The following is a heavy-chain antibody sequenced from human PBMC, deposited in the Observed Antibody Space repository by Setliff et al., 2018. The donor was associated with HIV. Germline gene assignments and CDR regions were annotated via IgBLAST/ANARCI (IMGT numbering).Heavy chain of an antibody. D-gene: IGHD3-22*01. V-gene: IGHV4-34*01. Sequence: SETLSLTCAVYGGSFSAYYWTWFRQPPGKGLEWIGEINHSGSTNYNPSLKSRVTISVDTSKNQFSLKLRSVTAADTAIYYCARSDLDNGSGYFDYYSYYMDVWGRGTTVTVSS. J-gene: IGHJ6*03. CDR2: INHSGST. CDR1: GGSFSAYY. CDR3: ARSDLDNGSGYFDYYSYYMDV.